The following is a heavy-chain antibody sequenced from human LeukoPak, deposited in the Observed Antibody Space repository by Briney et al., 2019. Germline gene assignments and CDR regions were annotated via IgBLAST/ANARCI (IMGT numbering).Heavy chain of an antibody. Sequence: PSETLSLTCTVSGGSISSGGYYWSWIRQHPGKGPEWIGYIYYSGSTYYNPSLKSRVTISVDTSKNQFSLKLSSVTAADTAVYYCATDKITIFDYWGQGTLVTVSS. D-gene: IGHD3-3*01. J-gene: IGHJ4*02. CDR3: ATDKITIFDY. CDR1: GGSISSGGYY. CDR2: IYYSGST. V-gene: IGHV4-31*03.